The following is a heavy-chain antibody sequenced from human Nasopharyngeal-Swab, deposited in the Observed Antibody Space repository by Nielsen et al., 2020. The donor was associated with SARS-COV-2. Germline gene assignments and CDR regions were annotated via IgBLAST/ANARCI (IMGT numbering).Heavy chain of an antibody. J-gene: IGHJ6*02. CDR3: ARRGRCSGSSCDMDV. CDR2: INPGSGGT. V-gene: IGHV1-46*02. Sequence: ASVKVSCKASGYTFNNYYIHWGRQAPAQGLEWMGMINPGSGGTTYAQKFQGRVTLTRDTSTSTVFMDLSSLRSEDTAVYYCARRGRCSGSSCDMDVWGQGTTVTVSS. CDR1: GYTFNNYY. D-gene: IGHD2-2*01.